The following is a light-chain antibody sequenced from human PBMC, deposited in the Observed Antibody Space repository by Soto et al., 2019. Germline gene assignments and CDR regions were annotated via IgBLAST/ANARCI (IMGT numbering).Light chain of an antibody. V-gene: IGLV2-14*01. CDR3: SSDTSRRTRV. CDR1: SSDVGGYNY. CDR2: DVS. Sequence: QSAQTQPASVSGSPGQSITISCTGTSSDVGGYNYVSWYQQHPGKAPKLMIYDVSNRPSGVSNRFSGSKSGNTASLTISGPQAEGEAEKYCSSDTSRRTRVFGGGTKLTVL. J-gene: IGLJ2*01.